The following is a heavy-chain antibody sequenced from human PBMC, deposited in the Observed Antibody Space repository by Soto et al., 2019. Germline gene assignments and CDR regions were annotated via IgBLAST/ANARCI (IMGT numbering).Heavy chain of an antibody. D-gene: IGHD3-3*01. CDR2: IYYSGST. CDR3: ARALASQYVFWSCYYVRHQYFFYY. V-gene: IGHV4-59*01. J-gene: IGHJ4*02. Sequence: SETLSLTCTVSGGSMSSYYWSWIRQPPGKGLEWIGYIYYSGSTNYNPSLKSRVTISVDTSKNQFSLKLSSVTAAATAVYYCARALASQYVFWSCYYVRHQYFFYYCGQGTLVIGSS. CDR1: GGSMSSYY.